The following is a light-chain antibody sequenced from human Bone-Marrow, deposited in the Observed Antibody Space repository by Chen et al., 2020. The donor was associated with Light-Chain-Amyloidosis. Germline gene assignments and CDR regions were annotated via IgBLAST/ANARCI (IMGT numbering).Light chain of an antibody. Sequence: EIVLTQSPATLSLSPGERATLSCRASQSVSTYLAWYQHQPGQAPRLLIYHSSNRATGIPARFSGRGSGTDFTLTINGLEPEDFAVYYCQHRFNWPLSFGGGTRVDIK. CDR2: HSS. CDR3: QHRFNWPLS. CDR1: QSVSTY. J-gene: IGKJ4*01. V-gene: IGKV3-11*01.